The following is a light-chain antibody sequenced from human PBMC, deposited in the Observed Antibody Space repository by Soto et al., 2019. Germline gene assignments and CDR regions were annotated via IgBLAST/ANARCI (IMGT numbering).Light chain of an antibody. CDR3: QQYESYSVT. Sequence: DIQMTQSPSTLSASVGHRVTITCRASQSISSWLAWYQQKPGKAPNLLIYKASSLESGVPSRFSGSGSGTEFTLTISSLQPDDFATYYCQQYESYSVTFGQGTRLEIK. CDR1: QSISSW. CDR2: KAS. V-gene: IGKV1-5*03. J-gene: IGKJ5*01.